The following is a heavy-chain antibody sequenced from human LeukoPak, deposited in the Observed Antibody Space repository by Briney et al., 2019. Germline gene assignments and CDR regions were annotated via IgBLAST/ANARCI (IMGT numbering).Heavy chain of an antibody. Sequence: SETLSLTCAVYGGSFSGYYWSWIRQPPGKGLEWIGYIYYSGSTNYNPSLKSRVTISVDTSKNQFSLKLSSVTAADTAVYYCARGVVVVTALWFDPWGQGTLVTVSS. CDR3: ARGVVVVTALWFDP. D-gene: IGHD2-21*02. V-gene: IGHV4-59*01. J-gene: IGHJ5*02. CDR1: GGSFSGYY. CDR2: IYYSGST.